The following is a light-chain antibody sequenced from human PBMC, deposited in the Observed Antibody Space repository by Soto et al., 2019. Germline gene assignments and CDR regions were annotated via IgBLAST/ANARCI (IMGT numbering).Light chain of an antibody. V-gene: IGLV2-14*03. CDR1: SSDVGGFNY. J-gene: IGLJ1*01. CDR2: DVT. Sequence: SALTKPASVSGSPGQSITISCTGTSSDVGGFNYVSWYQQHPGKAPKLMIYDVTNRPSGVSYRFSGSKSGNTASLTISGLQAEDEADYYCNSYTSSSTYVFGTGTKLTVL. CDR3: NSYTSSSTYV.